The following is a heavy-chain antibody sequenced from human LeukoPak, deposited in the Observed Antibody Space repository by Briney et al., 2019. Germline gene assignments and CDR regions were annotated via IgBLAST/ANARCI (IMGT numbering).Heavy chain of an antibody. CDR2: ISAYNGNT. D-gene: IGHD3-22*01. CDR3: ARAPAPYYYDSSGLFDY. Sequence: AASVKVSCKAPGYTFTSYGISWVRQAPGQGLEWMGWISAYNGNTNYAQKLQGRVTMTTDTSTSTAYMELRSLRSDDTAVYYCARAPAPYYYDSSGLFDYWGQGTLVTVSS. J-gene: IGHJ4*02. CDR1: GYTFTSYG. V-gene: IGHV1-18*01.